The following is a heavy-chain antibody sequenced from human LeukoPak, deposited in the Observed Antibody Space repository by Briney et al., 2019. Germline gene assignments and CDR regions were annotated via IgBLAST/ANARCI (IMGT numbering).Heavy chain of an antibody. CDR1: GGSISSYY. V-gene: IGHV4-59*01. CDR3: ARAITIFGVVPRWFDP. J-gene: IGHJ5*02. CDR2: IYYSGST. D-gene: IGHD3-3*01. Sequence: PSETLSLTCTVSGGSISSYYWSWIRQPPGKGLEWIGYIYYSGSTNYNPSLKSRVTISVDTSRNQFSLKLSSVTAADTAVYCCARAITIFGVVPRWFDPWGQGTLVTVSS.